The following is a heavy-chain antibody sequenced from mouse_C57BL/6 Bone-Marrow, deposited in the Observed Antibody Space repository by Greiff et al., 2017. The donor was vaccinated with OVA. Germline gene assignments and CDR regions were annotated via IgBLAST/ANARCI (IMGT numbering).Heavy chain of an antibody. CDR1: GYTFTSYW. J-gene: IGHJ1*03. Sequence: VQLKEPGAELVRPGSSVKLSCKASGYTFTSYWMHWVKQRPIQGLEWIGNIDPSDSETHYNQKFKDKATLTVDKSSSTAYMQLSSLTSEDAAVYYCESLTVVDWYFDVWGTGTTVTVSS. CDR2: IDPSDSET. V-gene: IGHV1-52*01. D-gene: IGHD1-1*01. CDR3: ESLTVVDWYFDV.